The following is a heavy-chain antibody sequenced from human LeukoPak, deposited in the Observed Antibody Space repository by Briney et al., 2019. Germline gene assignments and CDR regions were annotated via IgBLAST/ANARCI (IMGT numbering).Heavy chain of an antibody. V-gene: IGHV4-59*01. CDR1: GASIRSYY. Sequence: PSETLSLTCTVSGASIRSYYWSWIRQAPGKGLKWVGFISYSGYTSYSPSLKSRVAISVDTSKSQFSLRLTSMTAADTAIYYCARGRNDNGGMFFDSWAQGTLVTVSS. CDR3: ARGRNDNGGMFFDS. CDR2: ISYSGYT. J-gene: IGHJ4*02. D-gene: IGHD4-23*01.